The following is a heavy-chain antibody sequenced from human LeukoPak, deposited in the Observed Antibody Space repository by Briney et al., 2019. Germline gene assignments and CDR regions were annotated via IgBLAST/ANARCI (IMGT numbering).Heavy chain of an antibody. CDR2: IYYSGST. J-gene: IGHJ4*02. V-gene: IGHV4-59*01. Sequence: SETLSLTCTVSGGSISSYYWSWIRQPPGKGLEWIGYIYYSGSTNYNPSLKSRVTISVDTSKNQFSLKLSSVTAADTAVYYRARYYYDRSVYNEDYWGQGTLVTVSS. CDR3: ARYYYDRSVYNEDY. CDR1: GGSISSYY. D-gene: IGHD3-22*01.